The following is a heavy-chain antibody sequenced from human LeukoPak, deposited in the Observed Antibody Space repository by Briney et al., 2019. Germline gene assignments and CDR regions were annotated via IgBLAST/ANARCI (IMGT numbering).Heavy chain of an antibody. J-gene: IGHJ6*02. V-gene: IGHV1-46*01. CDR2: IYPRDGST. CDR3: ARVSYCGGDCSSKYYYGLDV. Sequence: GASVKVSCKASGYTFTSNYIHWVRQAPGQGLEWMGMIYPRDGSTSYAQKFQGRVTVTRDTSTSTVHMELSGLRSEDTAVYYCARVSYCGGDCSSKYYYGLDVWGQGTTVTVSS. D-gene: IGHD2-21*02. CDR1: GYTFTSNY.